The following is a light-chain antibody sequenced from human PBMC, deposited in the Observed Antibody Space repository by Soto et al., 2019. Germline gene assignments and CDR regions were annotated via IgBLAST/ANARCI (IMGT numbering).Light chain of an antibody. CDR3: SSFTGSTTWV. V-gene: IGLV2-14*03. Sequence: QSALTQPASVSGSPGQSITISCTGTNSDVGGYDYVSWYQQHPGKAPKLLIYDVSKRPSGLSNRFSGSKSGNTASLTISGLLTEDEADYYCSSFTGSTTWVFGGGTNVTVL. CDR2: DVS. CDR1: NSDVGGYDY. J-gene: IGLJ3*02.